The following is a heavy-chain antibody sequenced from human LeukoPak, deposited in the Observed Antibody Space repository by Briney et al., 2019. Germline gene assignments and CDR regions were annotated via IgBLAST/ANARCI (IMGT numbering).Heavy chain of an antibody. Sequence: ASVKVSYKASGGTFSSYAISWVRQAPGQGLEWMGGIIPIFGTANYAQKFQGRVTITADESTSTAYMELSSLRSEDTAVYYCARAPDMVRGVISDYYYGMDVWGKGTTVTVSS. CDR3: ARAPDMVRGVISDYYYGMDV. J-gene: IGHJ6*04. CDR2: IIPIFGTA. D-gene: IGHD3-10*01. CDR1: GGTFSSYA. V-gene: IGHV1-69*13.